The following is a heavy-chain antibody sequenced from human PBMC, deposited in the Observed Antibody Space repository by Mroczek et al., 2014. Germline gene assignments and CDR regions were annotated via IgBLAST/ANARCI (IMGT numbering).Heavy chain of an antibody. CDR1: GGSISSYY. Sequence: QVQLQQWGPGLVKPSETLSLTCTVSGGSISSYYWSWIRQPPGKGLEWIGYIYYSGSTNYNPSLKSRVTISVDTSKNQFSLKLSSVTAADTAVYYCARGKAAAGIRTYWYFDLWGRGTLVTVSS. V-gene: IGHV4-59*01. D-gene: IGHD6-13*01. CDR3: ARGKAAAGIRTYWYFDL. CDR2: IYYSGST. J-gene: IGHJ2*01.